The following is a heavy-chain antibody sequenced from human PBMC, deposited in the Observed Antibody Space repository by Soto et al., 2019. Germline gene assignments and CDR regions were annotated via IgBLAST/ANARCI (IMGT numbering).Heavy chain of an antibody. D-gene: IGHD6-19*01. V-gene: IGHV3-30*04. Sequence: QVQLVESGGGVVQPGRSLRLSCAASGFTFSSYAIHWVRQAPGKGLEWVAVISSDGSNKVYADSVKGRFTISRDNSKNTLYLQMYSLSPEDTAVYYCARGHSSGWFYFDYWGQGTLVTVSS. J-gene: IGHJ4*02. CDR2: ISSDGSNK. CDR1: GFTFSSYA. CDR3: ARGHSSGWFYFDY.